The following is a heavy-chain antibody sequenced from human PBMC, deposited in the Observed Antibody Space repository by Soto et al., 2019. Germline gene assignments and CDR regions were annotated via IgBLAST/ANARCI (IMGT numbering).Heavy chain of an antibody. V-gene: IGHV3-30-3*01. CDR2: ISYDGTNK. Sequence: GWALRLSCAASGVSFRISPMHCVRQAPCNGPEWVALISYDGTNKFYADSVKGRFTISRDNSKSTLYLQVDSLRPEDAAVYYCARDPKTSGGQHWAFNYFDSWGQGTMVTVSS. D-gene: IGHD7-27*01. CDR3: ARDPKTSGGQHWAFNYFDS. J-gene: IGHJ4*02. CDR1: GVSFRISP.